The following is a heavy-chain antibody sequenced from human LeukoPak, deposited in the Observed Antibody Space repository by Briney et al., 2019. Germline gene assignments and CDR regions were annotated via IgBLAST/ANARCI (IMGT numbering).Heavy chain of an antibody. D-gene: IGHD4-17*01. CDR3: ARGDTTVTIDSGLGY. V-gene: IGHV1-2*02. CDR2: INPNSGGT. Sequence: ASVKVPCKASGYTFTGYYMHWVRQAPGQGLEWMGWINPNSGGTNYAQKFQGRVTTTRDTSISTAYMELSRLRSDDTAVYYCARGDTTVTIDSGLGYWGQGTLVTVSS. CDR1: GYTFTGYY. J-gene: IGHJ4*02.